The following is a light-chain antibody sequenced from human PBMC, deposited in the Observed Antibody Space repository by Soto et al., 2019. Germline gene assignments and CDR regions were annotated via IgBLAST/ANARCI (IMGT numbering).Light chain of an antibody. V-gene: IGKV1-39*01. CDR1: QSISSY. CDR2: AAS. CDR3: QQSYRTPRT. J-gene: IGKJ1*01. Sequence: DIQMTQSPSSLSASVGDRVTITCRASQSISSYLNWYQQKPGKAPKLLIYAASSVQSGVPSRFSGSRYETDFTLTISSLQPEDFATYYCQQSYRTPRTFGQGTKVEIK.